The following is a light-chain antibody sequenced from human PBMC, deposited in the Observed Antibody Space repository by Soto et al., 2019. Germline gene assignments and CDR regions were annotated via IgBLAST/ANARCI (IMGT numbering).Light chain of an antibody. CDR2: AAS. V-gene: IGKV3-20*01. J-gene: IGKJ2*01. CDR1: QSVSSNF. CDR3: QQYGRSPYT. Sequence: EIVVTQSPGTLSLSPGERATLSCRASQSVSSNFLALYQQTPSQTPRLLISAASSRATCIPDRLSGSGAVTDFTLTISRLEPEDFTVYYCQQYGRSPYTFGEGNKLEIK.